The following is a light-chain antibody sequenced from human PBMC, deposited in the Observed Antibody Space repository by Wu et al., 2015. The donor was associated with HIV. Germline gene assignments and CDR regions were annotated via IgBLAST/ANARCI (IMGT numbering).Light chain of an antibody. Sequence: DIQMTQSPSTLSASVGDRVTITCRASQNISNYLNWYQQKPGKVPKLLIYVVSTLQSGVPSRFSGSGSATDFTLTISSLQPEDFAAYFCQQSYSSPWTFGQGTKVEMK. CDR3: QQSYSSPWT. CDR1: QNISNY. V-gene: IGKV1-39*01. J-gene: IGKJ1*01. CDR2: VVS.